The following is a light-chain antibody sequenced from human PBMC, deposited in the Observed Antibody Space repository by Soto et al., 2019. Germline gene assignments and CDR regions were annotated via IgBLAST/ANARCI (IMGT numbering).Light chain of an antibody. CDR2: DAS. Sequence: EIGLTQSPGTLPLSPGQRATLSCRASQSVSGSYLAWYQQKPGQAPRLLIYDASSRATGIPDRFSGSGSGTDVTLTISRLEPEEFAVYYCQQDGSSLYTFGQGTKLEIK. CDR3: QQDGSSLYT. J-gene: IGKJ2*01. CDR1: QSVSGSY. V-gene: IGKV3-20*01.